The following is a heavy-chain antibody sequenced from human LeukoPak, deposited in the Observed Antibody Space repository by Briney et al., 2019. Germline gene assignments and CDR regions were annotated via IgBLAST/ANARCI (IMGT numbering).Heavy chain of an antibody. D-gene: IGHD4-23*01. Sequence: GGSLRLSCAASGFTFSSYGMHWVRQAPGKGLEWVAVIWYDGRNKYYADSVKGRFTISRDNSKNTLYLQMNSLRAEDTAVYYCARASTVVTPPHDYWGQGTLVTVSS. J-gene: IGHJ4*02. CDR2: IWYDGRNK. CDR1: GFTFSSYG. CDR3: ARASTVVTPPHDY. V-gene: IGHV3-33*01.